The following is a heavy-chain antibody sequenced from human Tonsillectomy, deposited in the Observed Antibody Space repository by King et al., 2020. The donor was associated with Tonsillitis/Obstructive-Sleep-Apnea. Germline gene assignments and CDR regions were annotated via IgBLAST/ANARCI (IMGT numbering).Heavy chain of an antibody. J-gene: IGHJ4*02. D-gene: IGHD4-17*01. CDR1: GGTFSSYA. CDR2: SIPIFGTA. V-gene: IGHV1-69*01. Sequence: QLVQSGAEVKKPGSSVKVSCKASGGTFSSYAITWVRQAPGQGLEWMGGSIPIFGTANYAQKFQGRVTITADESTTTAYMELSSLRSEDTAVYYCARGAGMTTVTTAFDYWGQGTLVTVSS. CDR3: ARGAGMTTVTTAFDY.